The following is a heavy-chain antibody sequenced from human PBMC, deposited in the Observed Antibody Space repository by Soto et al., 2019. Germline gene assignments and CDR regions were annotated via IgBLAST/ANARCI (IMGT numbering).Heavy chain of an antibody. CDR1: GGSINSFY. J-gene: IGHJ4*02. CDR3: ARVKYGSGSYLHTFDY. V-gene: IGHV4-59*01. Sequence: QLQLQESGPGLVKPSETLSLTCTVSGGSINSFYWSWIRQSPGKGLEWIGYIYYSGRTVYNPSLKSRVAISIDTSKTHFALNLTSVTAADTAVYYCARVKYGSGSYLHTFDYWGQGTLVTVSS. D-gene: IGHD3-10*01. CDR2: IYYSGRT.